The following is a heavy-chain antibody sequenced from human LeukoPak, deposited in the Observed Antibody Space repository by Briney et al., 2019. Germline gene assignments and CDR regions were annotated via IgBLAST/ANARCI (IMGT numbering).Heavy chain of an antibody. V-gene: IGHV3-23*01. J-gene: IGHJ4*02. CDR2: ISGSGGGT. D-gene: IGHD3-10*01. Sequence: GGSLRLSCAASGFTFSSYAMSWVRQAPGKGLGRVSAISGSGGGTYYADSVKGRFAISRDNSKNTLYLQMNSLRAEDTAVYYCASPALVRAVINYYIDYWGQGTLVTVSS. CDR3: ASPALVRAVINYYIDY. CDR1: GFTFSSYA.